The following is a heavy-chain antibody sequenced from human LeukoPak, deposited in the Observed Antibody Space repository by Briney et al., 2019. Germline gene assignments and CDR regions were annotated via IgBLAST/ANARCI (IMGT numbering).Heavy chain of an antibody. Sequence: GGSLRLSCAASGFSLSSYWINWVRQAPGKGLEWVANINPAASVKYYVDSVKGRFTISRDNAKNSVYLQMNSLRVDDTAIYYCAPSPWGQGTLVTVSS. CDR3: APSP. CDR1: GFSLSSYW. CDR2: INPAASVK. J-gene: IGHJ5*02. V-gene: IGHV3-7*01.